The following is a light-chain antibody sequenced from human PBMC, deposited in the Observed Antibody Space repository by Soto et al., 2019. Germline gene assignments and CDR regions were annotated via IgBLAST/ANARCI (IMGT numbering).Light chain of an antibody. CDR1: NIGSES. Sequence: SYVLTQPPSVSVAPGQTAKITCGGNNIGSESVHWYQQKPGQSPVLVVYDDSDRPSGIPERFSGSNSGNTATLTISRVEAGDEADYYCQLWDTTDFRVVFGGGTKVTVL. J-gene: IGLJ2*01. CDR2: DDS. V-gene: IGLV3-21*02. CDR3: QLWDTTDFRVV.